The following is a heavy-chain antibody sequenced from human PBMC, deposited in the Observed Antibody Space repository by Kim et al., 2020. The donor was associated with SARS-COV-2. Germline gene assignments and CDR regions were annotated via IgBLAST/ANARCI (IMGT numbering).Heavy chain of an antibody. J-gene: IGHJ4*02. D-gene: IGHD3-22*01. V-gene: IGHV4-34*01. CDR2: INHSGST. CDR3: AGGRRGVSMIVLVIQGVEFYFDY. Sequence: SETLSLTCAVYGESFSEYYWTWIRQPPGKGLEWIGEINHSGSTNYNPSLKSRVIISVDTSRNQFSLTLSSVTAADTAVYYCAGGRRGVSMIVLVIQGVEFYFDYWGQGTLVTVSS. CDR1: GESFSEYY.